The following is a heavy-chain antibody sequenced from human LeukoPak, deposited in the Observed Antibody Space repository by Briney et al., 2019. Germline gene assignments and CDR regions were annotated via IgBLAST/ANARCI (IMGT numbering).Heavy chain of an antibody. CDR1: GFTFSSYS. Sequence: GGSLRLSCGASGFTFSSYSMNWVRQAPGKGPEWVSSISSSSSYIYYADSVKGRFTVSRDNAKNSLYLQMNSLRAEDTAVYYCARWVASPSRGWFDPWGQGTLVTVSS. CDR2: ISSSSSYI. J-gene: IGHJ5*02. CDR3: ARWVASPSRGWFDP. D-gene: IGHD3-22*01. V-gene: IGHV3-21*01.